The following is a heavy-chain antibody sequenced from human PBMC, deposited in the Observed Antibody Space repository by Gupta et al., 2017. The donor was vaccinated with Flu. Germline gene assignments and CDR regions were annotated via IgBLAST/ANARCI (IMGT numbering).Heavy chain of an antibody. D-gene: IGHD1-26*01. V-gene: IGHV4-38-2*01. CDR2: VYYTGST. Sequence: QVQLQESGPGLLRPSETLSLTCAVSGYSIRSGYYWGWIRQPPGKGLQWIGSVYYTGSTYYDQSLRSRLTISVDTSKNQFSLKLNSVTAADTAIYYCAKIVRSVTSGRLFYGMDVWGQGTAVTVSS. CDR3: AKIVRSVTSGRLFYGMDV. CDR1: GYSIRSGYY. J-gene: IGHJ6*02.